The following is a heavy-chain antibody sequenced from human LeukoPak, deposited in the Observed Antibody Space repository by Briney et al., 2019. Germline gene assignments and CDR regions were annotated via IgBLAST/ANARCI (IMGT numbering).Heavy chain of an antibody. CDR2: INHSGST. V-gene: IGHV4-39*01. Sequence: PSETLSLTCTVSGGSISSGGYYWSWIRQPPGKGLEWIGEINHSGSTNYNPSLKSRVTISVDTSKNQFSLKLSSVTAADTAVYYCARQALRLAGFDYWGQGTLVTVSS. D-gene: IGHD3-16*01. J-gene: IGHJ4*02. CDR1: GGSISSGGYY. CDR3: ARQALRLAGFDY.